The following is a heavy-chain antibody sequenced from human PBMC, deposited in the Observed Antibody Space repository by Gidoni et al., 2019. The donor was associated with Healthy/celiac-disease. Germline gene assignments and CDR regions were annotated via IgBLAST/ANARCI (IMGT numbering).Heavy chain of an antibody. J-gene: IGHJ6*02. CDR1: GYTFTSYA. D-gene: IGHD1-7*01. V-gene: IGHV1-3*01. Sequence: QVQLVQSGAEVKKPGASVKVSCKASGYTFTSYAMHWVRQAPGQRLEWMGWINAGNGNTKYSQKFQGRVTITRDTSASTAYMELSSLRSEDTAVYYCARGEITGTTDYYYGMDVWGQGTTVTVSS. CDR3: ARGEITGTTDYYYGMDV. CDR2: INAGNGNT.